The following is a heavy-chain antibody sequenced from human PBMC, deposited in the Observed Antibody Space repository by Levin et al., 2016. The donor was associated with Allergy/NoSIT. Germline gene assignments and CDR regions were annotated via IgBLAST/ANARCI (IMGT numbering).Heavy chain of an antibody. V-gene: IGHV3-11*03. Sequence: WIRQPPGKGLEWVSYISSSSSYTNYADSVKGRFTISRDNAKNSLYLQMNSLRAEDTAVYYCASKSSGSYWDFDYWGQGTLVTVSS. CDR3: ASKSSGSYWDFDY. J-gene: IGHJ4*02. CDR2: ISSSSSYT. D-gene: IGHD1-26*01.